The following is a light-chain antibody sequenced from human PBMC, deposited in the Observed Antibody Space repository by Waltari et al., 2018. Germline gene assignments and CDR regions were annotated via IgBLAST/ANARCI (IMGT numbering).Light chain of an antibody. CDR3: QQSYSTLTWT. CDR1: QSISSY. CDR2: AAS. V-gene: IGKV1-39*01. J-gene: IGKJ1*01. Sequence: DIQMTQSPSSLSASVGDRVTITCPASQSISSYLNWYQQKPGKAPKLLIYAASSLQSGVPSRFSGSGSGTDFTLTISSLQPEDFATYYCQQSYSTLTWTFGQGTKVEIK.